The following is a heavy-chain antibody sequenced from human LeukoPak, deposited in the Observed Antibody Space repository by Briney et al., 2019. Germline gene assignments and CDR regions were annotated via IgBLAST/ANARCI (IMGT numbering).Heavy chain of an antibody. Sequence: SETLSLTCTVSGGSISSGSYYWSWIRQPAGKGLEWTGRIYTSGSTNYNPSFKSRLTISVDTSKNQFSLKLSSVTAADTAVYYCARGTLYYDFWSGYQGPYYYYMDVWGKGTTVTVSS. CDR1: GGSISSGSYY. D-gene: IGHD3-3*01. V-gene: IGHV4-61*02. CDR3: ARGTLYYDFWSGYQGPYYYYMDV. CDR2: IYTSGST. J-gene: IGHJ6*03.